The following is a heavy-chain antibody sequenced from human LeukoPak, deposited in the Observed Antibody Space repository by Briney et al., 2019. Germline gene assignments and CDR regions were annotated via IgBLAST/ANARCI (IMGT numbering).Heavy chain of an antibody. CDR1: GYSLISYD. CDR3: AREGLPYAMDV. CDR2: MNPNSGRT. J-gene: IGHJ6*02. D-gene: IGHD2-15*01. Sequence: ASAKVSCKASGYSLISYDINWVRQAAGQGLEWMGWMNPNSGRTGYAQTFQGRVTMTRDTSLNTAYMELSSLKSEDTAIYCCAREGLPYAMDVWGQGTTVTVSS. V-gene: IGHV1-8*01.